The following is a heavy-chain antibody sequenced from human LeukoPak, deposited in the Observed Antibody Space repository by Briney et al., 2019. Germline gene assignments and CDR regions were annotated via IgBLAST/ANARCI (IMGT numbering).Heavy chain of an antibody. CDR1: GFTFSSYG. J-gene: IGHJ4*02. CDR3: ANPYCSSTSCYKGY. Sequence: GGSLRLSCAASGFTFSSYGMHWVRQAPGKGLEWVAFIRYDGSNKYYADSVKGRFTISRDNSKNTLYLQMNSLRAEDTAVYYCANPYCSSTSCYKGYWGQGTLVTLSS. D-gene: IGHD2-2*02. CDR2: IRYDGSNK. V-gene: IGHV3-30*02.